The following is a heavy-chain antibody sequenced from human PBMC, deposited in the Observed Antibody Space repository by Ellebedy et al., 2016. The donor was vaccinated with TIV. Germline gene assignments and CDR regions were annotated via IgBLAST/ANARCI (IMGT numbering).Heavy chain of an antibody. Sequence: PGGSLRLSCAASGFPFSSYSMNWVRQAPGKGLEWLSYISRDGGATYYADSVRGRFTISRDNVKNSMFLQMNSLRDDDPAVYSCARDQHFAFDVWGRGTLVTVSS. CDR3: ARDQHFAFDV. V-gene: IGHV3-48*02. D-gene: IGHD2/OR15-2a*01. J-gene: IGHJ2*01. CDR1: GFPFSSYS. CDR2: ISRDGGAT.